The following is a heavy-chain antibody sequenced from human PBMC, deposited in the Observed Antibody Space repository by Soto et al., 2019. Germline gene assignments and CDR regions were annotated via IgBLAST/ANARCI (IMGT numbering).Heavy chain of an antibody. CDR2: ISSSSSYI. CDR1: GFTFSSYS. V-gene: IGHV3-21*01. J-gene: IGHJ3*02. D-gene: IGHD4-17*01. Sequence: GGSLRLSCAASGFTFSSYSMNWVRQAPGKGLEWVSSISSSSSYIYYADSVKGRFTISRDNAKNSLYLQMNSLRAEDTAVYYCARALTTTVTTWVAFDIWGQGTMVTVSS. CDR3: ARALTTTVTTWVAFDI.